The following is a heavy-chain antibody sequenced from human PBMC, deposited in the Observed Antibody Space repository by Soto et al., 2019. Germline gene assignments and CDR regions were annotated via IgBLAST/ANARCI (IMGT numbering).Heavy chain of an antibody. J-gene: IGHJ5*02. D-gene: IGHD3-3*01. Sequence: ASVKVSCKVSGYTLTELSMHWVRQAPGKGLEWMGGFDPEDGETIYAQKFQGRVTMTEDTSTDTAYMELSSLRSEDTAVYYCATNLGRNDFWSGYHANWFDPRGQGTLVTVSS. V-gene: IGHV1-24*01. CDR3: ATNLGRNDFWSGYHANWFDP. CDR2: FDPEDGET. CDR1: GYTLTELS.